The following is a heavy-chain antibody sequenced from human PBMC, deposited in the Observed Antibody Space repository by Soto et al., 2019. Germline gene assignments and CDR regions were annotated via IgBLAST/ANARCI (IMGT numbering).Heavy chain of an antibody. CDR1: GDSVSSTSVA. J-gene: IGHJ4*02. V-gene: IGHV6-1*01. CDR2: TYYRSSWSY. D-gene: IGHD6-19*01. Sequence: QILLHQSGPGLVKPSQTLSLTCAISGDSVSSTSVAWNWIRQSPLRGLEWLGRTYYRSSWSYDYALSVRSRITINPDTSQNQFSLELNSVTPEDTAVYYCARHTSSGPFDYWGQGTLVTVSS. CDR3: ARHTSSGPFDY.